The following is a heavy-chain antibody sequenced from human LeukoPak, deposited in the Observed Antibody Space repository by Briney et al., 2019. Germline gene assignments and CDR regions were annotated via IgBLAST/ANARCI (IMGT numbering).Heavy chain of an antibody. V-gene: IGHV3-15*01. CDR1: GFTFSDAW. J-gene: IGHJ4*02. Sequence: GGSLRFSCAASGFTFSDAWMSWLRQAPGMGLEWVGSIKSKTDGGTTEYAAPVKGRFTISRDDSKTTLYLQINSLKTEDTAVYFCTADMPASSRASDYWGQGTLVTVSS. D-gene: IGHD2-15*01. CDR3: TADMPASSRASDY. CDR2: IKSKTDGGTT.